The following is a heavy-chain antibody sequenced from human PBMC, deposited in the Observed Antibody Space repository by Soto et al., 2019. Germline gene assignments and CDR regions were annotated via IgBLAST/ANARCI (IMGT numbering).Heavy chain of an antibody. D-gene: IGHD6-13*01. CDR2: ISGSSDTI. CDR3: ARDHGGSTWFVGIYYYFGVDV. V-gene: IGHV3-48*02. J-gene: IGHJ6*02. CDR1: GFTLSSYN. Sequence: ESVGGLVQPGGSLRLSCAASGFTLSSYNMNWVRQAPGKGLEWVSYISGSSDTIYYADSVKGRFTISRDNAKNSLYLQMDSLRDEDTAVYYCARDHGGSTWFVGIYYYFGVDVWGQGTTVTVSS.